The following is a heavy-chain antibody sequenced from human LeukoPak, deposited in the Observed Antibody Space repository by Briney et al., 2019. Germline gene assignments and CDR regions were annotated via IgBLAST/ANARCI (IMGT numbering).Heavy chain of an antibody. V-gene: IGHV4-30-2*01. Sequence: TSETLSLTCTVSGGSISSGSYYWSWIRQPPGKGLEWIGYIYHSGSTYYNPSLKSRVTISVDRSKNQFSLKLSSVTAADTAVYYCARAGDSDTYYCPFQHWGQGTLVTVSS. CDR1: GGSISSGSYY. J-gene: IGHJ1*01. CDR2: IYHSGST. CDR3: ARAGDSDTYYCPFQH. D-gene: IGHD3-10*01.